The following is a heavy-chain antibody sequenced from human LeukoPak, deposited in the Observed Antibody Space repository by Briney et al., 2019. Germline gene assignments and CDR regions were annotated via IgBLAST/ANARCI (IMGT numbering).Heavy chain of an antibody. CDR1: GFTFSSYS. V-gene: IGHV3-48*02. J-gene: IGHJ4*02. CDR2: ISSSSSTI. D-gene: IGHD3-22*01. CDR3: ASTPHYDSSGYSFDY. Sequence: GGSLRLYCAASGFTFSSYSMNWVRQAPGKGLEWVSYISSSSSTIYYADSVKGRFTISRDNAKNSLYLQMNSLRDEDTAVYYCASTPHYDSSGYSFDYWGQGTLVTVSS.